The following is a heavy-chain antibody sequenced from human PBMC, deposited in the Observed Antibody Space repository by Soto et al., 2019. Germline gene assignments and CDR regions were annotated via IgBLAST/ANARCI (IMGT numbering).Heavy chain of an antibody. J-gene: IGHJ6*03. D-gene: IGHD3-10*01. CDR3: ARGRSITMVRGVIMSYYYYYMDV. Sequence: ASVKVSCKASGYTFTSYDINWVRQATGQGLEWMGWMNPNSGNTGYAQKFQGRVTMTRNTSISTAYMELSSLRSEDTAVYYCARGRSITMVRGVIMSYYYYYMDVWGKGTTVTVSS. CDR1: GYTFTSYD. CDR2: MNPNSGNT. V-gene: IGHV1-8*01.